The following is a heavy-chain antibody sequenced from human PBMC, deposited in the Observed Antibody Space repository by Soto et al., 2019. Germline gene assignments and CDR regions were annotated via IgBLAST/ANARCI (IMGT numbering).Heavy chain of an antibody. J-gene: IGHJ4*02. CDR1: GGSISHYY. CDR3: ATLAPAGFFSFDY. CDR2: IYNSGST. Sequence: SETLSLTCTVSGGSISHYYWSWIRQPPGKGLVWLGHIYNSGSTIYNPSLKSRVTISVDTSKNQFSLKLSSVTAADTAVYYCATLAPAGFFSFDYWGQGTLVTVSS. D-gene: IGHD6-19*01. V-gene: IGHV4-4*08.